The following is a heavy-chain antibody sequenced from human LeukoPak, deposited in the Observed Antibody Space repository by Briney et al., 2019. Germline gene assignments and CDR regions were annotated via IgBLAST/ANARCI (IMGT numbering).Heavy chain of an antibody. D-gene: IGHD2-8*01. J-gene: IGHJ4*02. V-gene: IGHV4-34*01. CDR1: GGSFSGYY. CDR2: INHSGSA. CDR3: ARDLIEDPYYFDY. Sequence: SETLSLTCAVYGGSFSGYYWSWIRQPPGKELEWIGEINHSGSANYNPSLKSRVTMSVDTSKNQFSLKLSSVTAADTAVYYCARDLIEDPYYFDYWGQGTLVTVSS.